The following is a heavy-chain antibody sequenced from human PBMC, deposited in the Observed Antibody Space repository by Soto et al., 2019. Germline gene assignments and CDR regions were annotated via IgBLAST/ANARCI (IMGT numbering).Heavy chain of an antibody. Sequence: PSETLSLTCTVSGDSFSNYYCNWVRKSAGKGLEWIGRIYPTGSTYYMPSLRSRVTLSVDTSKNQFSLRLTSVTAEDTAVYYCARHEGNGNVWPLDYWGQGILVTVSS. CDR3: ARHEGNGNVWPLDY. J-gene: IGHJ4*02. CDR1: GDSFSNYY. D-gene: IGHD2-8*01. V-gene: IGHV4-4*07. CDR2: IYPTGST.